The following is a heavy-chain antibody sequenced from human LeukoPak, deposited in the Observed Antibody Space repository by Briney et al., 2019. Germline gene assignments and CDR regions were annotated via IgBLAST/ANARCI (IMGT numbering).Heavy chain of an antibody. J-gene: IGHJ4*02. Sequence: GGSLRLSCAASRFTFSSYGMHWVRQAPGKGLEWVAVISYDGSNKYYADSVKGSFTISRDNSKNTLYLQMNSLRPEDTAVYYCAPENLDYWGQGTLVTVSS. CDR3: APENLDY. CDR2: ISYDGSNK. CDR1: RFTFSSYG. V-gene: IGHV3-30*03.